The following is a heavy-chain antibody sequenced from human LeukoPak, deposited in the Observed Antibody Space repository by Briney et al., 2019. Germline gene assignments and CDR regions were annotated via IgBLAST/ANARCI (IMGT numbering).Heavy chain of an antibody. CDR3: ARDGQWELRGLDYFDY. CDR2: ISAYNGNT. J-gene: IGHJ4*02. D-gene: IGHD1-26*01. V-gene: IGHV1-18*04. CDR1: GYTFTSYG. Sequence: ASGKVACKASGYTFTSYGISWVRQAPGHGLGWVGWISAYNGNTNYAQKLQGRVTMTTDTSTSTAYMELRSLRSDDTAVYYCARDGQWELRGLDYFDYWGQGTLVTVSS.